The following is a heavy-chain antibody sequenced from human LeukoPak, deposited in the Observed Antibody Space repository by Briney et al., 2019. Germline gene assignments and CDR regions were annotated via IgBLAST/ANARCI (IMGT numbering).Heavy chain of an antibody. CDR1: GYTFTDYY. J-gene: IGHJ4*02. CDR2: INPNSGGT. CDR3: ATSIIAARRGFAF. D-gene: IGHD6-6*01. Sequence: ASVKVSCKASGYTFTDYYMHWVRQAPGQGLEWMGRINPNSGGTNYAQNFQGRVTLTRDTSISTAYMELNRLTSDDTAVYYCATSIIAARRGFAFWGQGTLVTVSS. V-gene: IGHV1-2*06.